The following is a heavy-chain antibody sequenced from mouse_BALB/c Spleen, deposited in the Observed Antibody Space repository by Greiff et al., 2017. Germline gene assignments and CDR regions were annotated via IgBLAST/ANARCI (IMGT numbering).Heavy chain of an antibody. Sequence: QVQLQHSGAELVRPGSSVKISCKASGYAFSSYWMNWVKQRPGQGLEWIGQIYPGDGDTNYNGKFKGKATLTADKSSSTAYMQLSSLTSEDSAVYFCARGSYFDYWGQGTTLTVSS. CDR2: IYPGDGDT. D-gene: IGHD1-1*01. V-gene: IGHV1-80*01. CDR1: GYAFSSYW. J-gene: IGHJ2*01. CDR3: ARGSYFDY.